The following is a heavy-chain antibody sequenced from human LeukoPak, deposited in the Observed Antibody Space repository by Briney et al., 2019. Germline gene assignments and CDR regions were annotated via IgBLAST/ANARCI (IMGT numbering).Heavy chain of an antibody. D-gene: IGHD2-15*01. V-gene: IGHV3-48*01. CDR3: VRDNPRCCGVVPANIDDY. J-gene: IGHJ4*02. CDR1: GFTFSRHG. Sequence: RSLRLSCVDSGFTFSRHGMNWVRQAPGNGLEWVSYINGGGSPIYYADSVRGRFTISRDNAKNSLYLQMNSLRAEDTAVYYCVRDNPRCCGVVPANIDDYWGQGTLVTVSS. CDR2: INGGGSPI.